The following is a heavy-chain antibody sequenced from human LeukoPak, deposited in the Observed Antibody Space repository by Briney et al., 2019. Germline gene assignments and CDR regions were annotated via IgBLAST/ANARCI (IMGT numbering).Heavy chain of an antibody. CDR1: GFTFSSYA. V-gene: IGHV3-30*04. Sequence: GGSLRLSCAASGFTFSSYAMHWVRQAPGKGLEWVAVISYDGSNKYYADSVKGRFTISRDNSKNTLYLQMNSLRAEDTAVYYCAKDRYGGNSLGLNWFDPWGQGTLVTVSS. CDR2: ISYDGSNK. D-gene: IGHD4-23*01. J-gene: IGHJ5*02. CDR3: AKDRYGGNSLGLNWFDP.